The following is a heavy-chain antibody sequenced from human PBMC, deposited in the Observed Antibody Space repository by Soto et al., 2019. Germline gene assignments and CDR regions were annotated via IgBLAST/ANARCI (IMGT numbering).Heavy chain of an antibody. V-gene: IGHV1-69*12. D-gene: IGHD6-19*01. Sequence: QVQLVQSGAEVKKPGSSVKVSCKASGGTFSSYAISWVRQAPGQGLEWMGGIIPIFGTANYAQKFQGRVTITADESXXTAYMELSSLRSEDTAVYYCASSSSGWEKLDAFDIWGQGTMVTVSS. CDR2: IIPIFGTA. CDR1: GGTFSSYA. J-gene: IGHJ3*02. CDR3: ASSSSGWEKLDAFDI.